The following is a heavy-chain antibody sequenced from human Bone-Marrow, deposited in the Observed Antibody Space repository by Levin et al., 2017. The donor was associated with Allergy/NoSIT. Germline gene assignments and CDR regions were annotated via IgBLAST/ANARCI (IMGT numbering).Heavy chain of an antibody. Sequence: PGASVKVSCAASGFIFRNSAMNWVRQAPGQGLEWVSLITFGTNNAHYADSVKGRFTISRDDARNSIYLHMNSLRADDTGVYYCARLGTAAHWGQGVLVTVST. V-gene: IGHV3-21*01. J-gene: IGHJ4*02. CDR2: ITFGTNNA. CDR3: ARLGTAAH. CDR1: GFIFRNSA. D-gene: IGHD2-21*02.